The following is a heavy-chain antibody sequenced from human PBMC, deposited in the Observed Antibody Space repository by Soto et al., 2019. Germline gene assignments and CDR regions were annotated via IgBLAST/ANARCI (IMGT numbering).Heavy chain of an antibody. Sequence: GESLKISCKGSGYSFTSYWISWVRQMPGKGLEWMGRIDPSDSYTNYSPSFQGHVTISADKSISTAYLQWSSLKASDTAMYYCARHVVPEQGFGEFNDMDAWGQGTTVTVSS. CDR3: ARHVVPEQGFGEFNDMDA. J-gene: IGHJ6*02. V-gene: IGHV5-10-1*01. CDR2: IDPSDSYT. CDR1: GYSFTSYW. D-gene: IGHD3-10*01.